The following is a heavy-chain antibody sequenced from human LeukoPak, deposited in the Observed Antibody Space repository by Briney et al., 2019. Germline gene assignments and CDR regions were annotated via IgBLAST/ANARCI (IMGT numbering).Heavy chain of an antibody. J-gene: IGHJ4*02. CDR3: VSFYETY. CDR2: INSDGSWT. CDR1: GNYW. V-gene: IGHV3-74*01. D-gene: IGHD2/OR15-2a*01. Sequence: GGSLRLSCAASGNYWMHWARQVPGKGLVWVSHINSDGSWTSYADSVKGRFTISKDNAKNTVYLQMNSLRAEDTAVYYCVSFYETYWGRGTLVTVSS.